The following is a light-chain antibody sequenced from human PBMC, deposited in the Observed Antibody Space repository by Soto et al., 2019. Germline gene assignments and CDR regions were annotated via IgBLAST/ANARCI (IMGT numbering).Light chain of an antibody. CDR3: QQYGSSPLT. J-gene: IGKJ4*01. V-gene: IGKV3-20*01. CDR2: GAS. CDR1: QSVSSNF. Sequence: EIVLTQSPGTLSLSPGERVTLSCRASQSVSSNFLAWYQQKPGQAPSLLIYGASSRATGIPDRFSGRGSGTDFTLTISRLEPEDFAVYYCQQYGSSPLTFGGGTKVDIK.